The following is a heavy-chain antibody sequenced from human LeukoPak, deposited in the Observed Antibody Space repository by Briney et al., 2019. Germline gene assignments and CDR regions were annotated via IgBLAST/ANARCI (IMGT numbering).Heavy chain of an antibody. J-gene: IGHJ4*02. D-gene: IGHD5-12*01. CDR3: ANYRPGSSGYDSGY. V-gene: IGHV3-23*01. Sequence: PGGSLRLSCAASGFTFSSYAMSWVRQAPGKGLEWVSAISGSGGSTYYADSVKGRFTISRDNSKNTLYLQMNSLGAEDTAVYYCANYRPGSSGYDSGYWGQGTLVTVSS. CDR2: ISGSGGST. CDR1: GFTFSSYA.